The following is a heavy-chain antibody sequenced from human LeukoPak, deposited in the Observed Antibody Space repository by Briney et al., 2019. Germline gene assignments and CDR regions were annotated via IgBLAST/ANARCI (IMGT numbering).Heavy chain of an antibody. V-gene: IGHV4-59*01. CDR2: IYYSGST. J-gene: IGHJ4*02. CDR1: GGSISSYY. D-gene: IGHD2-21*02. CDR3: AKLYTNSLGLRY. Sequence: SETLSLTCTVSGGSISSYYWSWIRQPPGKGLEWIGYIYYSGSTNYNPSLKSRVTISVDTSKNQFSLKLSSVTAADTAVYYCAKLYTNSLGLRYWGQGILVTVSS.